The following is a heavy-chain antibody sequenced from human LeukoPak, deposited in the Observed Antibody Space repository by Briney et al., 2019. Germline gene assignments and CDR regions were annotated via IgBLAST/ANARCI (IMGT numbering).Heavy chain of an antibody. CDR1: GGSVSSNSAA. D-gene: IGHD3-22*01. V-gene: IGHV6-1*01. CDR2: TYYRSKWYN. J-gene: IGHJ4*02. CDR3: AREGYYYDSSGYYNLFDY. Sequence: SQTLSLTCAISGGSVSSNSAAWNWIRQSPSRGLEWLGRTYYRSKWYNDYAVSVKSRITINPDTSKNQFSLQLNSVTPEDTAVYYCAREGYYYDSSGYYNLFDYWGQGTLVTVSS.